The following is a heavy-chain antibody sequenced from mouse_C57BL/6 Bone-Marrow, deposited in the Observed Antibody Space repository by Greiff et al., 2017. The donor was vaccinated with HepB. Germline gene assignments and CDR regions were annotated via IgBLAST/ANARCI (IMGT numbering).Heavy chain of an antibody. CDR2: ISDGGSYT. CDR3: AREGSSLYAMDY. Sequence: EVKVEESGGGLVKPGGSLKLSCAASGFTFSSYAMSWVRQTPEKRLEWVATISDGGSYTYYPENVKGRFTIARDNAKNNLYLQMSHLKSEDTAMYYCAREGSSLYAMDYWGQGTSVTVSS. D-gene: IGHD1-1*01. J-gene: IGHJ4*01. V-gene: IGHV5-4*01. CDR1: GFTFSSYA.